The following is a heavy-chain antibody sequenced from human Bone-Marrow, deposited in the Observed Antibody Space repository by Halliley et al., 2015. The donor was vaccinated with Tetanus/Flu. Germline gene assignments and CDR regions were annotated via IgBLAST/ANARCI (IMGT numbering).Heavy chain of an antibody. CDR1: DGSVSSSGNC. Sequence: TLSLTCTVSDGSVSSSGNCWGWIRQPPGKGLEWIANIYRDGNTYYNPSLKSRVTISLDTSKNQFSLRLTSVTAADTAVYYCARDIEIGAVFDPWGQGILVTVSS. D-gene: IGHD2-15*01. J-gene: IGHJ5*02. V-gene: IGHV4-39*02. CDR3: ARDIEIGAVFDP. CDR2: IYRDGNT.